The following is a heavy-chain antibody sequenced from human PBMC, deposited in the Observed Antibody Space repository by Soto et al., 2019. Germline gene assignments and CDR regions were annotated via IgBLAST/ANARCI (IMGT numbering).Heavy chain of an antibody. CDR1: GGSISSGGYY. CDR3: AREGDILNGSWFDP. D-gene: IGHD3-9*01. CDR2: IYYSGST. V-gene: IGHV4-31*03. J-gene: IGHJ5*02. Sequence: QVQLQESGPGLVKPSQTLSLTCTVSGGSISSGGYYWSWIRQHPGKGLEWIGNIYYSGSTYYNPSLKGRITISVDTSKNQFSLKLSSVTAADTAVYYCAREGDILNGSWFDPWGQGTLVTVSS.